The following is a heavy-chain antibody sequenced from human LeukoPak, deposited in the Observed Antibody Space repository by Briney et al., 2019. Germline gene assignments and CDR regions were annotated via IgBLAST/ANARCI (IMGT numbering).Heavy chain of an antibody. J-gene: IGHJ3*02. CDR3: ARVLLWFDESPGAFDI. CDR1: GYTFTSYG. V-gene: IGHV1-18*01. CDR2: ISGYNSAT. Sequence: ASVKVSCKASGYTFTSYGISWVRQAPGQGLEWMGWISGYNSATHYAQKLQGRVTMTTDTSTTTTYMELRSLESDDTAVYYCARVLLWFDESPGAFDIWGQGTMVTVSS. D-gene: IGHD3-10*01.